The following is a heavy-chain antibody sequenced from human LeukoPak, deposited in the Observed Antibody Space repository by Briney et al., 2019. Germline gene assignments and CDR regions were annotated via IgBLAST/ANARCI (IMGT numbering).Heavy chain of an antibody. Sequence: GGSLRLSCAASGFTFSSYWMHWVRQAPGKGLVWVSRINSDGSSTSYADSVKGRFTLSRDNAKNTLYLQMNSLRVEDTAVYYCVVGTKPPSYHSFDYWGQGALVTVSS. V-gene: IGHV3-74*01. CDR3: VVGTKPPSYHSFDY. CDR1: GFTFSSYW. D-gene: IGHD1-7*01. J-gene: IGHJ4*02. CDR2: INSDGSST.